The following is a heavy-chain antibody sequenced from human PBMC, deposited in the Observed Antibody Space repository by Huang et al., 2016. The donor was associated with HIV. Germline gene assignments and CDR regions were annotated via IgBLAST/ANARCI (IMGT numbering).Heavy chain of an antibody. CDR2: IYTSGNT. Sequence: QVQLQESGPGLVKPSQTLSLTCTVSGGSISSGSYYWSWIRQPAGKGLEWIGHIYTSGNTNYNPSLKGRVTISVDTSKNQCSLKLSSVTAADTAVYYCARAIFGVVIIPVVFDYWGQGTLVTVSS. V-gene: IGHV4-61*09. CDR1: GGSISSGSYY. D-gene: IGHD3-3*01. CDR3: ARAIFGVVIIPVVFDY. J-gene: IGHJ4*02.